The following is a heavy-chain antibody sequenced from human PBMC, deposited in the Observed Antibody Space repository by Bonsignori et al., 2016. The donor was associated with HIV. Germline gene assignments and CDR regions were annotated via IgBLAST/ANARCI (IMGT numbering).Heavy chain of an antibody. Sequence: WIRQPPGKGLEWVSGISWKSGSIGYADSVKGRFTISRDNAKNSLYLQMNSLRAEDTAFYYCAKEDGYAHAFDIWGQGTMVTVSS. CDR2: ISWKSGSI. J-gene: IGHJ3*02. D-gene: IGHD1-1*01. CDR3: AKEDGYAHAFDI. V-gene: IGHV3-9*01.